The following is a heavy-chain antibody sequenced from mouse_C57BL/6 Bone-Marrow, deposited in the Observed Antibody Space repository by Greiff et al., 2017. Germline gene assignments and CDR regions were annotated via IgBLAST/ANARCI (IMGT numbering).Heavy chain of an antibody. CDR1: GFTFNSYW. CDR3: ASRDYGSSYDYYAVDY. J-gene: IGHJ4*01. V-gene: IGHV1-72*01. Sequence: QVQLQQPGAELVKPGASVKLSCKASGFTFNSYWLPWVKQRPGRGLEWIGRIDPNSGGTTYTEKFKSKATLTVDKPYSTAYMQLHSLTTEDAAVYFYASRDYGSSYDYYAVDYWGQGTSVTVAS. CDR2: IDPNSGGT. D-gene: IGHD1-1*01.